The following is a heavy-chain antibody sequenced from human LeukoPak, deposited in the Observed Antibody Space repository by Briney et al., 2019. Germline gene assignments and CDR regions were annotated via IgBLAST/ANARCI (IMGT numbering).Heavy chain of an antibody. CDR3: AKDMDYYDSSGYHPDY. J-gene: IGHJ4*02. D-gene: IGHD3-22*01. Sequence: PGGSLRLSCAASGFTFSTYWMNWVRQAPGKGLEWVAVISYDGSNKYYADSVKGRFTISRDNSKNTLYLQMNSLRAEDTAVYYCAKDMDYYDSSGYHPDYWGQGTLVTVSS. V-gene: IGHV3-30*18. CDR1: GFTFSTYW. CDR2: ISYDGSNK.